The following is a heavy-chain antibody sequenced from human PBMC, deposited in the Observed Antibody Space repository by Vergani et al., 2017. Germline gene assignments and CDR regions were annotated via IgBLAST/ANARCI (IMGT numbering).Heavy chain of an antibody. CDR1: GFTFSSYS. J-gene: IGHJ4*02. D-gene: IGHD2-2*02. CDR3: ASGGCSSTSCYINDY. CDR2: ISLSSSGTI. V-gene: IGHV3-48*04. Sequence: EVQLVESGGGLVQPGGSLRLSCAASGFTFSSYSMNWVRQAPGKGLEWVSYISLSSSGTIYYADSVKGRFTISRDNAKNSLFLQMNSLRAEDTAMYYCASGGCSSTSCYINDYWGQGTLVTVSS.